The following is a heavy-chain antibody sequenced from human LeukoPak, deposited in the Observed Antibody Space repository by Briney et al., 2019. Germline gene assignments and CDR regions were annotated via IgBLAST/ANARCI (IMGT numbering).Heavy chain of an antibody. J-gene: IGHJ6*03. V-gene: IGHV3-21*01. CDR1: GFTFSSYS. Sequence: GGSLRLSCAASGFTFSSYSMNWVRQAPGKGLEWVSSISSSSSCIYYADSVKGRFTISRGNAKNSLYLQMNSLRAEDTAVYYCARGRWGYSYGDDYYMDVWGKGTTVTISS. CDR2: ISSSSSCI. CDR3: ARGRWGYSYGDDYYMDV. D-gene: IGHD5-18*01.